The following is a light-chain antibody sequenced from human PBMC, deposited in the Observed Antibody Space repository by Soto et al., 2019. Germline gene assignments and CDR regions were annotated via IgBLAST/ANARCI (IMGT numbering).Light chain of an antibody. CDR3: QQYNSLQT. CDR1: QSISSW. CDR2: KAS. V-gene: IGKV1-5*03. Sequence: DLQMTQSPSTLSASVGDRVTITCRASQSISSWLAWYQQKPGKAPKLLIYKASSLESGVPSRFSGSGSGTEVTLTISSLQPDDFAPYYCQQYNSLQTFGQGNKVEIK. J-gene: IGKJ1*01.